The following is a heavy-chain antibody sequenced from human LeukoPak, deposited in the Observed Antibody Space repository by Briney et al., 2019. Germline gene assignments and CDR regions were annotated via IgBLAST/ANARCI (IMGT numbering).Heavy chain of an antibody. Sequence: PGGSLRLSCAASGFTFSSYWIHWVRQAPGKGLEWVANIKQDGSKKSYVDSVKGRFTISRDNAKNSLYLQMNSLRAEDTAIYYCTRVGYIDEGIDYWGQGTLVTVSS. J-gene: IGHJ4*02. V-gene: IGHV3-7*04. CDR2: IKQDGSKK. CDR1: GFTFSSYW. D-gene: IGHD5-24*01. CDR3: TRVGYIDEGIDY.